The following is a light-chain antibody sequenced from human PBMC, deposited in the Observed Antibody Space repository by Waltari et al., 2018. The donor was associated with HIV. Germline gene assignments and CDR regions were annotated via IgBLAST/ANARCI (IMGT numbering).Light chain of an antibody. V-gene: IGLV2-14*01. CDR3: TSYTSSSTVV. J-gene: IGLJ2*01. Sequence: QSDLTQPASVSGSPGQSITIPCTGTSRDVGGYNSVSWYQQHPDKAPKLIIYAVSNRPSVVSNRFSCSKSGNTASLTISGLQAEDEADYYCTSYTSSSTVVFGGGTKLTVL. CDR1: SRDVGGYNS. CDR2: AVS.